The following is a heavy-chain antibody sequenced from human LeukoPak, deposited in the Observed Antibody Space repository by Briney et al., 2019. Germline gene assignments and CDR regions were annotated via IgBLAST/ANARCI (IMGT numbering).Heavy chain of an antibody. CDR3: VTGHYDSRMYFDL. V-gene: IGHV3-74*01. CDR2: IKFDGTLA. J-gene: IGHJ2*01. CDR1: GFTFSTYW. Sequence: PGGSLRLSCTASGFTFSTYWIHWVHQAPGKGLVWVSQIKFDGTLASYADSVKGRFTISRDNANNTLYLQMNSLGTEDTAVYYCVTGHYDSRMYFDLWGRGTLVTASS. D-gene: IGHD3-16*01.